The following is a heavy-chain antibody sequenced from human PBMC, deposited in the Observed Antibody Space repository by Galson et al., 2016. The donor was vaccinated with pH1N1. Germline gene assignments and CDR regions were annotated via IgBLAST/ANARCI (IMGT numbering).Heavy chain of an antibody. CDR2: IDPIYDQA. CDR3: EIDYDSRCGWGFGM. Sequence: SVKVSCKVSGGSFSPGGISWVRQAPGQGLEWMGRIDPIYDQASYAQKLQGRVTITADKSTSTVYLELSSLRSDDAAVFYCEIDYDSRCGWGFGMWGQGTLVTVSS. CDR1: GGSFSPGG. J-gene: IGHJ3*02. D-gene: IGHD3-22*01. V-gene: IGHV1-69*04.